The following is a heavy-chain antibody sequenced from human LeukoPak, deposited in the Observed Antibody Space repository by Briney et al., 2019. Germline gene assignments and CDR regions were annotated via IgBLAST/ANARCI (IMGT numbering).Heavy chain of an antibody. D-gene: IGHD4-11*01. Sequence: GASVKVSCKASGGTFSSYAISWVRQAPGQGLEWMGGIIPIFGTANYAQKFQGRVTITTDESTSTAYMELSSLRSVDTAVYYCARGLNTVTTRFDPWGQGTLVTVSS. V-gene: IGHV1-69*05. J-gene: IGHJ5*02. CDR3: ARGLNTVTTRFDP. CDR2: IIPIFGTA. CDR1: GGTFSSYA.